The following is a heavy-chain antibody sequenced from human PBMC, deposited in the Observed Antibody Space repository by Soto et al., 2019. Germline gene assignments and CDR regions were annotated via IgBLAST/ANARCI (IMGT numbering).Heavy chain of an antibody. D-gene: IGHD4-17*01. CDR3: VSQRTTVPTQAYFDY. CDR1: GGSVTNSSYY. V-gene: IGHV4-39*01. CDR2: VYYRGRS. J-gene: IGHJ4*02. Sequence: SETLSLTCTVSGGSVTNSSYYWGWIRQSPGKGLEWIGSVYYRGRSYSKSSVKSRVTISVDTSKNRFSLSSNSVTASDTAVYFCVSQRTTVPTQAYFDYWGPGALVTVS.